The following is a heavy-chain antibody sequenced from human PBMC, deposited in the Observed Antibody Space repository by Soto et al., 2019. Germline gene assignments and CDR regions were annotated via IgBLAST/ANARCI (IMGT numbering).Heavy chain of an antibody. CDR2: ISSNGGST. Sequence: PGGSLRLSCAASGFTFSSYAMHWVRQAPGKGLEYISAISSNGGSTYYANSVKGRFTISRDNSKNTLYLQMGSLRAEDMAVYYCARARYYDFWSGYYYYYYYMDVWGKGTTVTVSS. J-gene: IGHJ6*03. CDR1: GFTFSSYA. D-gene: IGHD3-3*01. CDR3: ARARYYDFWSGYYYYYYYMDV. V-gene: IGHV3-64*01.